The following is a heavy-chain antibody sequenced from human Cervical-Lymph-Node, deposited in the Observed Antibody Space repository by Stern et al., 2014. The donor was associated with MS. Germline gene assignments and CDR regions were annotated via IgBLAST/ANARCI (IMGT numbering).Heavy chain of an antibody. CDR3: ARQEAAAAKGDWFDP. Sequence: QVQLVESGPGLVKPSETLSLTCTVSGGSISSSSYYWGWIRQPPGKGLEWIGSIYSSGSTYYNPSLKSRVTISVDTSKNQFSLKLSSVTAADTAVYYCARQEAAAAKGDWFDPWGQGTLVTVSS. CDR1: GGSISSSSYY. CDR2: IYSSGST. J-gene: IGHJ5*02. D-gene: IGHD6-13*01. V-gene: IGHV4-39*01.